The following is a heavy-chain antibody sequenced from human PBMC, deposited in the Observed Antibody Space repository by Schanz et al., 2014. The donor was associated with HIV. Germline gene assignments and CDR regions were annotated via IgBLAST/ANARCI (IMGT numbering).Heavy chain of an antibody. CDR1: GYTFTDYF. Sequence: QVQLVQSGAAVKKPGASVKVSCKASGYTFTDYFVHWIRQAPGQGLEWMGWIKPNDGGTKSAQKFLGRVTMTRDSSISTAYMERTRLTSDDTAVDYCARSRFQLQWFDSWGQGTLVTVSS. V-gene: IGHV1-2*02. J-gene: IGHJ5*01. CDR2: IKPNDGGT. CDR3: ARSRFQLQWFDS. D-gene: IGHD2-2*01.